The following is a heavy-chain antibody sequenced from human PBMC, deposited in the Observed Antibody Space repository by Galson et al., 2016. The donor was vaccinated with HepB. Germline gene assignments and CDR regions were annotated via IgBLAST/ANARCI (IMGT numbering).Heavy chain of an antibody. D-gene: IGHD3-3*01. CDR1: GFTFSNYS. J-gene: IGHJ2*01. V-gene: IGHV3-48*02. CDR2: ISSSSSNI. Sequence: SLRLSCAGSGFTFSNYSMNWVRQAPGKGLEWVSGISSSSSNIYYADSVQGRFTISRDNAKNSLYLQMNSLRDEDTAVYYCARVRLRFLEWLPQDDWYFDLWGRGTLVTVSS. CDR3: ARVRLRFLEWLPQDDWYFDL.